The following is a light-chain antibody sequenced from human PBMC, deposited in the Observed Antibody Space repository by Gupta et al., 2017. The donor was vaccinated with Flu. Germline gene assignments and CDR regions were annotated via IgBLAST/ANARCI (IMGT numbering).Light chain of an antibody. J-gene: IGKJ1*01. CDR2: KAS. CDR1: QSISSW. V-gene: IGKV1-5*03. CDR3: QQDNSYPWT. Sequence: DIQMTQSPSTLSASVGDRVTITCRASQSISSWLAWYQQKPGKAPKLLIYKASSLESGVPSRFRGSGSGTEFTLTISSLQPDDFATYYFQQDNSYPWTFGQGTKVELK.